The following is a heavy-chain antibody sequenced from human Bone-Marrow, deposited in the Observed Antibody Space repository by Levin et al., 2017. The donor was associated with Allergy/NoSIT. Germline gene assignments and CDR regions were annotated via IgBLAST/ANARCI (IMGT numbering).Heavy chain of an antibody. Sequence: SETLSLTCAVSGGSFSGYFWGWIRQPPGKGLEWIGEINDSGSTNYHPSLKTRVTMSLDTSKRQFSLNLRSVTAADTALYYCASYYDRSGFHLWGQGTLVAVSS. J-gene: IGHJ4*02. CDR3: ASYYDRSGFHL. CDR1: GGSFSGYF. V-gene: IGHV4-34*01. D-gene: IGHD3-22*01. CDR2: INDSGST.